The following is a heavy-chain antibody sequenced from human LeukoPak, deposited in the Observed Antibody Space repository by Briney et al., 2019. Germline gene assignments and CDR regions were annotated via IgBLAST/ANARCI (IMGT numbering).Heavy chain of an antibody. J-gene: IGHJ5*02. Sequence: GGSLRLSCAASGFTFSSYSMNWVRQAPAKGLEWVSSISSSSSYIYYADSVKGRFTISRDNAKNSLYLQMNSLRAEDTAVYYCARDPPPPYYDSSGPDTTPSWGQGTLVTVSS. CDR1: GFTFSSYS. D-gene: IGHD3-22*01. CDR3: ARDPPPPYYDSSGPDTTPS. CDR2: ISSSSSYI. V-gene: IGHV3-21*01.